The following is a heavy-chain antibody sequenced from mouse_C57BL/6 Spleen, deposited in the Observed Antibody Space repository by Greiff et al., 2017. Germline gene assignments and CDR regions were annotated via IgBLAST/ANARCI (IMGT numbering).Heavy chain of an antibody. D-gene: IGHD1-1*01. CDR1: GYTFTSYW. CDR2: ISPGNSDT. Sequence: EVQLVEPGTVLARPGASVKMSCKTSGYTFTSYWMPWVKQRPGQGLEWIGAISPGNSDTSYNQKFKGKAKLTAVTSASTAYMELSRLTNKASAGYYRTRSGDYDGSGCENAMDNWGQRASVTVSS. J-gene: IGHJ4*01. CDR3: TRSGDYDGSGCENAMDN. V-gene: IGHV1-5*01.